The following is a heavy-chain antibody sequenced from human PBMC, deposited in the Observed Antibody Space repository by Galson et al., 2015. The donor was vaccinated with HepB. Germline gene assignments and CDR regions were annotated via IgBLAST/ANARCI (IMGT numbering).Heavy chain of an antibody. J-gene: IGHJ4*02. Sequence: SETLSLTCGVYGESFSGFYWTWIRQPPGKGLEWIGEVNDRGSTNYNPSLKSRVTISADTSKNHFSLKLTSVTAADSAVYYCARGLSTVTTADYFDYWGQGTVVTVSS. D-gene: IGHD4-17*01. CDR1: GESFSGFY. CDR3: ARGLSTVTTADYFDY. V-gene: IGHV4-34*01. CDR2: VNDRGST.